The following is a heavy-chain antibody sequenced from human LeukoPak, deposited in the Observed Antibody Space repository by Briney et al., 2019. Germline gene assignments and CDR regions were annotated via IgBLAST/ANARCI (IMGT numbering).Heavy chain of an antibody. J-gene: IGHJ4*02. D-gene: IGHD5-12*01. CDR3: TRDTGYAGKD. CDR1: GGSFSNYY. Sequence: SETLSLTCAVYGGSFSNYYWGWIRQPPGKGLEWIGYIYYSGSTYYNPSLKSRVTISVDTSKNQFSLKLTSVTAADTAVYYCTRDTGYAGKDWGQGTLVTVSS. V-gene: IGHV4-30-4*01. CDR2: IYYSGST.